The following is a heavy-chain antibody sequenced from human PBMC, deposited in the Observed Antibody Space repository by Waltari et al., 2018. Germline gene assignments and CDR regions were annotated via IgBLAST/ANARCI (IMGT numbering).Heavy chain of an antibody. V-gene: IGHV3-21*01. CDR3: ARDRRGYFDY. CDR1: GCTFRGSR. CDR2: ISGDSRFI. Sequence: EVQLVESGGGLVKPGGSLRLSCGVPGCTFRGSRMNWVRQAPGKGWGWVSSISGDSRFIYYADSVNGRFTISSDDAKNSLYLQMNSLRVEDTAVYYCARDRRGYFDYWGPGTLVSVSS. D-gene: IGHD3-16*01. J-gene: IGHJ4*02.